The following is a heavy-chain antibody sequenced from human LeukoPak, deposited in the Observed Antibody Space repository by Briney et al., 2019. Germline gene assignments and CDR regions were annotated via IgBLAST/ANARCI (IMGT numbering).Heavy chain of an antibody. J-gene: IGHJ4*02. CDR2: ISGSGGST. CDR1: GFTFSSYA. CDR3: AKGLTVTTRIDY. Sequence: PGGSLRLSCAASGFTFSSYAMSWVRQAPGKGLEWVSAISGSGGSTYYADSVKGRFTISRDNSKSTLYLQMNSLRAEDTAVYYCAKGLTVTTRIDYRGQGTLVAVSS. D-gene: IGHD4-17*01. V-gene: IGHV3-23*01.